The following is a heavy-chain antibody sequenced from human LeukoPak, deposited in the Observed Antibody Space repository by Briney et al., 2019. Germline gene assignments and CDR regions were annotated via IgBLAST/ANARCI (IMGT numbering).Heavy chain of an antibody. CDR2: INPNSGGT. D-gene: IGHD1-7*01. V-gene: IGHV1-2*02. Sequence: ASVKVSCKASGYTFTDDYMYWVRQAPGQGLEWMGWINPNSGGTNYAQKFQDRVTMTRDTSISTVYMELSRLTSDDTATYYCARGGRIGNYRCFDYWGQGTLVTVSS. CDR3: ARGGRIGNYRCFDY. J-gene: IGHJ4*02. CDR1: GYTFTDDY.